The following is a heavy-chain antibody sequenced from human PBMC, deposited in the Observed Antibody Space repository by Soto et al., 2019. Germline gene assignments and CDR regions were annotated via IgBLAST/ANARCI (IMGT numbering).Heavy chain of an antibody. CDR1: GFTFSSYG. Sequence: QVQLVESGGGVVQPGRSLRLSCAASGFTFSSYGMHWVRQAPGKGLEWVAVISYDGSNKYYADSVKGRFTISRDNSKNTLYLQMNSLRAEDTAVYYCAKDLTYGGSNYYYYYGMYVWGQGTTVTVSS. CDR2: ISYDGSNK. D-gene: IGHD4-17*01. V-gene: IGHV3-30*18. CDR3: AKDLTYGGSNYYYYYGMYV. J-gene: IGHJ6*02.